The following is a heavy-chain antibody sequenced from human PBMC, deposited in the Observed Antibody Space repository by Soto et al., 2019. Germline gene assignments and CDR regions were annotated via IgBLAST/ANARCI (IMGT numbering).Heavy chain of an antibody. CDR2: ISGSGGST. J-gene: IGHJ5*02. V-gene: IGHV3-23*01. CDR3: AKGVRCSGGSCYSHYYDSSGYPDNWFDP. CDR1: GFTFSSYA. D-gene: IGHD3-22*01. Sequence: GGSLRLSCAASGFTFSSYAMSWVRQAPGKGLEWVSAISGSGGSTYYADSVKGRFTISRDNSKNTLYLQMNSLRAEDTAVYYCAKGVRCSGGSCYSHYYDSSGYPDNWFDPWGQGTLVTVSS.